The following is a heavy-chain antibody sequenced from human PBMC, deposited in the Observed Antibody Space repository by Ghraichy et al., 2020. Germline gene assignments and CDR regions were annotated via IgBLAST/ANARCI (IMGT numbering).Heavy chain of an antibody. J-gene: IGHJ6*02. CDR1: GGAIRGHY. CDR3: ARRGRGYSLVYYGLDV. CDR2: VHYTGNT. D-gene: IGHD5-18*01. Sequence: SETLSLTCTVSGGAIRGHYWSWIRQPPGKGLEWIGYVHYTGNTDYSPSIQSRATISLDTPRNQFFLTLTSVTAADTAVYYCARRGRGYSLVYYGLDVWGQGTTVIVSS. V-gene: IGHV4-59*08.